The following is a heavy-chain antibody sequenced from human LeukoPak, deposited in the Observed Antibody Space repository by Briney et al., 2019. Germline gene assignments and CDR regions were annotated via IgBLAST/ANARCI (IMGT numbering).Heavy chain of an antibody. CDR3: ARDRYSSGLYYYYYYGMDV. J-gene: IGHJ6*02. CDR2: INPNSGGT. D-gene: IGHD6-19*01. Sequence: ASVKVSCKASGYTFTGYYMHWVRQAPGQGLEWMGWINPNSGGTNYAQKFQGWVTVTRDTSISTAYMELSRLRSDDTAVYYCARDRYSSGLYYYYYYGMDVWGQGTTVTVSS. V-gene: IGHV1-2*04. CDR1: GYTFTGYY.